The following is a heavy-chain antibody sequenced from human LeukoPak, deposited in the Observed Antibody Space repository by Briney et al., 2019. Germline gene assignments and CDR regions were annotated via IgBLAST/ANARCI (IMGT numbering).Heavy chain of an antibody. CDR1: GFTFSTYT. V-gene: IGHV3-21*01. CDR2: ITSGSSYI. J-gene: IGHJ4*02. D-gene: IGHD3-22*01. CDR3: ARHVVAVGFDY. Sequence: GGSLRLSCAASGFTFSTYTMNWVRQAPGKGLEWVSSITSGSSYIYYAGSVKGRFAISRDNAKNSLYLQMNSLRAEDTAVYYCARHVVAVGFDYWGQGTLVTVSS.